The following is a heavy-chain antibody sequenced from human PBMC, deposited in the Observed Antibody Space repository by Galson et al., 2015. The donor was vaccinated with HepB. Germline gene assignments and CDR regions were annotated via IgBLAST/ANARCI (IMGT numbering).Heavy chain of an antibody. CDR3: GDPGYCSSTSCYGNY. J-gene: IGHJ4*02. V-gene: IGHV3-30-3*01. D-gene: IGHD2-2*01. Sequence: SLRLSCAASGFTFSSYAMHWVRQAPGKGLEWVAVISYDGSNKYYADSVKGRFTISRDNSKNTLYLQMNSLRAEDTAVYYCGDPGYCSSTSCYGNYWGQGTLVTVSS. CDR1: GFTFSSYA. CDR2: ISYDGSNK.